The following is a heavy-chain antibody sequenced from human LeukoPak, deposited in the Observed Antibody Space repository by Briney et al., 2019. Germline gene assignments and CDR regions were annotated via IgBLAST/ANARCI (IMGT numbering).Heavy chain of an antibody. D-gene: IGHD3-10*01. CDR2: VYHRGTT. CDR3: ARDWGYCPSGRGYFDS. J-gene: IGHJ4*02. V-gene: IGHV4-39*07. Sequence: SETLSLTCTVSDGSITGSSNYWAWIRQPPGKGLEWIGSVYHRGTTYYSPSLKSQVTISIDTSGSQFSLNLTSVTAADTAVYYCARDWGYCPSGRGYFDSWGQGTLVTVSS. CDR1: DGSITGSSNY.